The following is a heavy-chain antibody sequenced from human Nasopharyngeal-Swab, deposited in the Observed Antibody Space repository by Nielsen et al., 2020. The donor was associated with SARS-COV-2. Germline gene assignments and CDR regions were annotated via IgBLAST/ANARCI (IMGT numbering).Heavy chain of an antibody. CDR1: GYTFTSYG. D-gene: IGHD3-9*01. Sequence: ASVKVSCKASGYTFTSYGISWVRQAPGQGLEGMGWISAYNGNTNYAQKLQGRVTMTTDTSTSTAYMELRSLRSDDTAVYYCARENYDILTGYRYSYYGMDVWGQGTTVTVSS. CDR2: ISAYNGNT. J-gene: IGHJ6*02. V-gene: IGHV1-18*04. CDR3: ARENYDILTGYRYSYYGMDV.